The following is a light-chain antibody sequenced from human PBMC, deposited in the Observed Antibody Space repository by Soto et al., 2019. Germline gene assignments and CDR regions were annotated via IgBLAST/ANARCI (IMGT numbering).Light chain of an antibody. CDR1: SSNIGSNT. CDR3: ASCDDSLNGPV. J-gene: IGLJ3*02. CDR2: SNN. V-gene: IGLV1-44*01. Sequence: QSVLTQPPSASGTPGQRVTISCSGSSSNIGSNTVNWYQQLPGTAPKLLIYSNNQRPSGVPDRFSGSKSGTSASLAIIGLQSEDEADYYCASCDDSLNGPVFGGGTKLTVL.